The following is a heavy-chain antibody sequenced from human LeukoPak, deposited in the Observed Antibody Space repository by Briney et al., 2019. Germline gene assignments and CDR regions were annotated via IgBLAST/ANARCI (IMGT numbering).Heavy chain of an antibody. CDR2: ISYDGSNK. CDR3: AREELWLAKHYGMDV. Sequence: PGGSLRLSCAAPGYTFSSYATRWVRQAPGKGLEWVAVISYDGSNKYYADSVKGRFTISRDNSKNTLYLQMNSLRAEDTAVYYCAREELWLAKHYGMDVWGQGTTVTVSS. V-gene: IGHV3-30-3*01. J-gene: IGHJ6*02. D-gene: IGHD5-18*01. CDR1: GYTFSSYA.